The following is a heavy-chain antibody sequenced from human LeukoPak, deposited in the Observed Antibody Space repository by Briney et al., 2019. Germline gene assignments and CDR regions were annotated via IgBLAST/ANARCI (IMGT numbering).Heavy chain of an antibody. Sequence: AGGSLRLSCAASGFTFSNYGMHWVRQAPGKGLEWVAVISYDGSNKYYADSAKGRFTISRDNSKNTLYLQMNSLRAEDTAVYYCAKDPWDQLGDAFDIWGQGTMVTVSS. CDR3: AKDPWDQLGDAFDI. V-gene: IGHV3-33*05. CDR1: GFTFSNYG. D-gene: IGHD2-2*01. CDR2: ISYDGSNK. J-gene: IGHJ3*02.